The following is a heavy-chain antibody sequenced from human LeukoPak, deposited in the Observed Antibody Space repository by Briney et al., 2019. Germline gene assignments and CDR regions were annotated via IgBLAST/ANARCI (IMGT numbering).Heavy chain of an antibody. J-gene: IGHJ4*02. V-gene: IGHV3-11*04. Sequence: PGGSLRLSCAASGFTFSDYYMSWIRQAPMKGLEWVSSIGTDGSYIYYADSVQGRFTISRDNAKNSLYLQMNSLRAEDTAVYYCARSAAGTYYWGQGTLVTVSS. CDR1: GFTFSDYY. CDR3: ARSAAGTYY. D-gene: IGHD1-1*01. CDR2: IGTDGSYI.